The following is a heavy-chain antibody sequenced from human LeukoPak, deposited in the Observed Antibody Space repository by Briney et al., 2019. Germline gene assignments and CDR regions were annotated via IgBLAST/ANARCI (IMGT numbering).Heavy chain of an antibody. V-gene: IGHV4-31*03. J-gene: IGHJ4*02. CDR3: ASLVTYFDN. Sequence: ASETLSLTCTVSGGSISSGAYFWNWIRQHSEKGLEWIGYIHYRGSTYTNPSLKSRVTMSVDTSKNQFSLKLSSVTAADTAFYYCASLVTYFDNWGQGTLVTVSS. CDR1: GGSISSGAYF. CDR2: IHYRGST. D-gene: IGHD4-11*01.